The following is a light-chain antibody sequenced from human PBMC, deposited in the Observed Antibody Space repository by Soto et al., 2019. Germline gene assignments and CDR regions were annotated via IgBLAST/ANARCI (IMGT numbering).Light chain of an antibody. CDR1: QSVSSY. Sequence: EIVLTQSPATLSLSPGERATLSCRASQSVSSYLAWYQQKPGQAPRLLIYDASNRATGIPARFSGSGSGTDFTLTFSSLETEDFAVYYCQQRSNWLTFGGGTKV. CDR2: DAS. V-gene: IGKV3-11*01. CDR3: QQRSNWLT. J-gene: IGKJ4*01.